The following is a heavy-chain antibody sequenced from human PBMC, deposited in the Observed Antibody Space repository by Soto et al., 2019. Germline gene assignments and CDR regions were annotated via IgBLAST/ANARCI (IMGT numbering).Heavy chain of an antibody. V-gene: IGHV2-5*02. CDR3: AHGSCSSADCYPNPYLDY. CDR1: GFSLSTTAEG. J-gene: IGHJ4*02. Sequence: QITLKESGPTLVKPTQTLTLTCTFSGFSLSTTAEGVGWIRQPPGKALEWLALIYWDDYEHYSPSLKSSLTITNHTSKNPVVLTMTNVDPVDTATYYCAHGSCSSADCYPNPYLDYWGQGILVTVSS. CDR2: IYWDDYE. D-gene: IGHD2-2*01.